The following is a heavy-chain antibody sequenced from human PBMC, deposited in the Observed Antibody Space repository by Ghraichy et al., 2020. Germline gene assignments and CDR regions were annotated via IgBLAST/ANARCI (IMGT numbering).Heavy chain of an antibody. V-gene: IGHV4-34*01. D-gene: IGHD3-10*01. Sequence: SETLSLTCAVYGGSFSGYYWSWIRQPPGKGLEWIGEINHSGSTNYNPSLKSRVTISVDTSKNQFSLKLSSVTAADTAVYYCARNGYYGSGSYFRARLLDYWGQGTLVTVSS. CDR2: INHSGST. J-gene: IGHJ4*02. CDR1: GGSFSGYY. CDR3: ARNGYYGSGSYFRARLLDY.